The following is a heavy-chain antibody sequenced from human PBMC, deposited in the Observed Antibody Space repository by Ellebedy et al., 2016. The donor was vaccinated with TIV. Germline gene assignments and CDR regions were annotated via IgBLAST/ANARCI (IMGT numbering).Heavy chain of an antibody. CDR3: ANREAAGTGWFDP. V-gene: IGHV3-48*04. J-gene: IGHJ5*02. CDR2: ISSSSSTI. CDR1: GFTFSSYS. Sequence: GESLKISXAASGFTFSSYSMNWVRQAPGKGPEWVSYISSSSSTIYYADSVKGRFTISRDNAKNSLYLQMNSLRAEDTAVYYCANREAAGTGWFDPWGQGTLVTVSS. D-gene: IGHD6-13*01.